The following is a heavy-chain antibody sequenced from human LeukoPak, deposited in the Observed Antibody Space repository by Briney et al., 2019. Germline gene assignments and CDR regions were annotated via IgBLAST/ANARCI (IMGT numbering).Heavy chain of an antibody. D-gene: IGHD6-19*01. CDR1: GGSISSYY. CDR2: IYYTGST. Sequence: SETLSLTCTVSGGSISSYYWSWIRQPPGKGLECIGYIYYTGSTNYNPSLKSRVTISVDTSKNQFSLKLSSVTAADTAVYYCARKGYSSGFDYWGQGTLVTVSS. V-gene: IGHV4-59*08. J-gene: IGHJ4*02. CDR3: ARKGYSSGFDY.